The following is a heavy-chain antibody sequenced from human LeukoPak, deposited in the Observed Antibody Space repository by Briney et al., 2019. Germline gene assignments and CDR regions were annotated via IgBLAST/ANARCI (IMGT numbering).Heavy chain of an antibody. CDR1: GGSISSYY. V-gene: IGHV4-59*08. CDR3: ARLAAAGEYYFDY. Sequence: PSETLSLTCTVSGGSISSYYWSWIRQPPGKGLEWIGYIYYSGSTNYNPSLKSRVTISVDTSKNQFSLKLSSVTAADTAVYYCARLAAAGEYYFDYWGQGTLVTVSS. D-gene: IGHD6-13*01. J-gene: IGHJ4*02. CDR2: IYYSGST.